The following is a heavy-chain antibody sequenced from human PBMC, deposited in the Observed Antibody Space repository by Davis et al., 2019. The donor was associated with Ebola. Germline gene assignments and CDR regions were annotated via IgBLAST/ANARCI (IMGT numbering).Heavy chain of an antibody. D-gene: IGHD4-17*01. CDR3: ARPPLYGENDY. J-gene: IGHJ4*02. V-gene: IGHV5-51*01. CDR2: IYPGDSDT. Sequence: GESLKISCKGFGYNFPSYWIGWVRQMPGKGLEWIGSIYPGDSDTRYSPSFQGQVTISADKSISTIYLQWSSLKASDSAMYCCARPPLYGENDYWGQGTLVSVS. CDR1: GYNFPSYW.